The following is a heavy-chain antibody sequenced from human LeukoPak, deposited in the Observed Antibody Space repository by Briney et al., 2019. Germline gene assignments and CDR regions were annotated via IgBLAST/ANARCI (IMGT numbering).Heavy chain of an antibody. CDR3: ARDHRLLSRNRFDP. J-gene: IGHJ5*02. CDR2: INSDGSST. Sequence: GGSLRLSCAASGFTFSSYAMSWVRQAPGKGLEWVSRINSDGSSTSYADSVKGRFTISRDNAKNTLYLQMNSLRAEDTAVYYCARDHRLLSRNRFDPWGQGTLVTVSS. CDR1: GFTFSSYA. V-gene: IGHV3-74*01. D-gene: IGHD2-21*02.